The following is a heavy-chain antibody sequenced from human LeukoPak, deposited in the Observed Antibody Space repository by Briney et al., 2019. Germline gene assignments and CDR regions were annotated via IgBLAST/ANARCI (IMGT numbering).Heavy chain of an antibody. V-gene: IGHV4-59*01. D-gene: IGHD4-11*01. CDR3: AAGVTQYYFDY. J-gene: IGHJ4*02. CDR1: GGSISSYY. Sequence: SETLSLTCTVSGGSISSYYWSWIRQPPGKGLEWIGYIYYSGSTNHNPSLKSRVTISVDTSKNQFSLKLSSVTAADTAVYYCAAGVTQYYFDYWGQGTLVTVSS. CDR2: IYYSGST.